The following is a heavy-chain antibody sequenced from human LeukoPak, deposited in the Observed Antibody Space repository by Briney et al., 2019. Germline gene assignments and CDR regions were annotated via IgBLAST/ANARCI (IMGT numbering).Heavy chain of an antibody. D-gene: IGHD3-10*01. J-gene: IGHJ4*02. CDR2: TNPNSGGT. V-gene: IGHV1-2*02. CDR1: GYTFTGYY. CDR3: ARYDYYGSGSHV. Sequence: ASVKVSCKASGYTFTGYYMHWVRQAPGQGLEWMGWTNPNSGGTNYAQKFQGRVTMTRDTSISTAYVELSRLRSDDTAVYYCARYDYYGSGSHVWGQGTLVTVSS.